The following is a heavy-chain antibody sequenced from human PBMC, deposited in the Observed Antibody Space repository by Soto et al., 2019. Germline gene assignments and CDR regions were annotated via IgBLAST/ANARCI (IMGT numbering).Heavy chain of an antibody. CDR3: ARHQGDDASRKIDC. CDR1: GYTFTGYY. V-gene: IGHV1-2*02. CDR2: INPNSGGT. D-gene: IGHD3-16*01. J-gene: IGHJ4*02. Sequence: ASVKVSCKASGYTFTGYYMHWVRQAPGQGLEWMGWINPNSGGTNYAQKFQGRVTMTRDTSISTAYMELSSLKASDTAMYYCARHQGDDASRKIDCWGQGTLVTVSS.